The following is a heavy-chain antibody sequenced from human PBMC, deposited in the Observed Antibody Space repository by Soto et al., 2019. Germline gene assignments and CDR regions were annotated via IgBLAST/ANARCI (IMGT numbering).Heavy chain of an antibody. Sequence: PGGSLRLSCAASGFTFSSYEMNWVRQAPGKGLEWISYISSSGSIIYYADSVKGRFTISRDNAKNSLYLQMNSLRAGDTAVYYCARPRPDYASSWWAFDYWGQGTLVTVSS. V-gene: IGHV3-48*03. CDR1: GFTFSSYE. CDR3: ARPRPDYASSWWAFDY. D-gene: IGHD4-17*01. CDR2: ISSSGSII. J-gene: IGHJ4*02.